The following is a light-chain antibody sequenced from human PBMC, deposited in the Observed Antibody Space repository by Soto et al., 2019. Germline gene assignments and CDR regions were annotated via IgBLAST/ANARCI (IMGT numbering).Light chain of an antibody. CDR2: GAS. Sequence: EIVLTQSPGTLSLSPGEGATLSCRASQSVSSNYLAWYQQKPGQAPRLLIYGASSRAAGIPGKFSGSGSGTDFTLTISRLEPEDFAVYFCQHYDSSPTCCLGTKLEIK. CDR3: QHYDSSPT. V-gene: IGKV3-20*01. J-gene: IGKJ2*01. CDR1: QSVSSNY.